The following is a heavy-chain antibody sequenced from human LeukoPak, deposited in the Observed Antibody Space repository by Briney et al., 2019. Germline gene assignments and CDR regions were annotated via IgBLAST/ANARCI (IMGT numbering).Heavy chain of an antibody. J-gene: IGHJ4*02. V-gene: IGHV3-7*01. Sequence: GGSLRLSCAASGFSFSRYWMSWVRQAPGKGLEWVANIKQDGSEKYYVDSVKGRFTISRDNAKNSLFLQMNSLRAEDTAVYYCAREVTPYYWGQGTLATVFS. D-gene: IGHD4-23*01. CDR3: AREVTPYY. CDR1: GFSFSRYW. CDR2: IKQDGSEK.